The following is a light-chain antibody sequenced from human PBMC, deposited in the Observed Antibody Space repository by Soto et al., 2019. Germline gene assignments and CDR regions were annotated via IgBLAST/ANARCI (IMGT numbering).Light chain of an antibody. CDR2: DSN. J-gene: IGLJ2*01. CDR1: SSNIGAGYD. Sequence: SVLTQPPSVSGAPGERVTISCTGSSSNIGAGYDVHWYQQFPGTAPKLLIYDSNNRPSGVPDRFSGSKSGTSASLAITGLQAEDEADYYCHSYDNSLSGVLFGGGTKLTVL. CDR3: HSYDNSLSGVL. V-gene: IGLV1-40*01.